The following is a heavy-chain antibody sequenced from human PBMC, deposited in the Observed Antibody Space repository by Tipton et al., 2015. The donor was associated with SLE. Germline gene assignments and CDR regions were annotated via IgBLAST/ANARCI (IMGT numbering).Heavy chain of an antibody. V-gene: IGHV3-74*03. Sequence: SLRLSCAASGFTFSSYWMHWVRQAPGKGLVWVSRINSDGSSTTYADSVKGRCTISRDNAKNTLYLQMNSLRAEDTAVYYCPRGRDCSVAGTDYCRHWGQGALGTVSS. J-gene: IGHJ1*01. CDR3: PRGRDCSVAGTDYCRH. D-gene: IGHD6-19*01. CDR1: GFTFSSYW. CDR2: INSDGSST.